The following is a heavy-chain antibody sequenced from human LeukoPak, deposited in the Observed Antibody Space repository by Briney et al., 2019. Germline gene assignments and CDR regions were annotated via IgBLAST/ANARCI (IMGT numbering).Heavy chain of an antibody. CDR3: ARDAVVVAATYYFDY. CDR1: GFTFSSYG. CDR2: ICYDGSNK. D-gene: IGHD2-15*01. V-gene: IGHV3-33*01. Sequence: GGSLRLSCAASGFTFSSYGLHWVRQAPGKGLEGVAVICYDGSNKYYADSVKGRFTISRDNSKNTLYLQMNSLRAEDTAVYYCARDAVVVAATYYFDYWGQGTLVTVSS. J-gene: IGHJ4*02.